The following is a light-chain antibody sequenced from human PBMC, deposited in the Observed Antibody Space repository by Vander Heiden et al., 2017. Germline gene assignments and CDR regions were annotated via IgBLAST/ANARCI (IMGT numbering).Light chain of an antibody. CDR3: ATWDDGLNHYFV. CDR1: GPNIGRNN. J-gene: IGLJ1*01. V-gene: IGLV1-44*01. Sequence: QPVLTHPPSASASPRATVTISGSGIGPNIGRNNVNWYQQLPGSTPKLLIYCNNQRPSGVPDRFSGSKSGTSASLAISGPQSEDEADYYCATWDDGLNHYFVFGTGTRVTVL. CDR2: CNN.